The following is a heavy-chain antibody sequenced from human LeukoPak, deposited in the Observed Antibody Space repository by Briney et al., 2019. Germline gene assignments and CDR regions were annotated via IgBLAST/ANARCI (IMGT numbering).Heavy chain of an antibody. CDR2: IWYDGSNK. D-gene: IGHD6-19*01. CDR3: ASTSGWYEPIDS. Sequence: GGSLRLSCAASGFTFSSYGMHWVRQAPGKGLEWVAVIWYDGSNKYYADSVKGRFTIPRDNSKNTLYLQMNSLRAEDTAVYYCASTSGWYEPIDSWGQGTLVTVSS. CDR1: GFTFSSYG. J-gene: IGHJ4*02. V-gene: IGHV3-33*01.